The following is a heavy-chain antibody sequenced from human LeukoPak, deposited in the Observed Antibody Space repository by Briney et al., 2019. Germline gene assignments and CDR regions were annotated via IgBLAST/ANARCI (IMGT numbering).Heavy chain of an antibody. D-gene: IGHD3-22*01. CDR2: IYSGGST. CDR3: AREGYYDSSGYPRFDFDY. V-gene: IGHV3-53*01. Sequence: GGSLRLSCAASGFTVSSNYMSWVRQAPGKGLEWVSVIYSGGSTYYADSVKGRFTISRDNAKNSLYLQMNSLRAEDTAVYYCAREGYYDSSGYPRFDFDYWGQGTLVTVSS. J-gene: IGHJ4*02. CDR1: GFTVSSNY.